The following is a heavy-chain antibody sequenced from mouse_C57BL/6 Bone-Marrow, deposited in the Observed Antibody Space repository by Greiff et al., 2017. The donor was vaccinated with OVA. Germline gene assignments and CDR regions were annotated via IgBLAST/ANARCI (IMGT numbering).Heavy chain of an antibody. J-gene: IGHJ2*01. CDR3: ARDAANTTVVVPFDY. CDR2: SRNKANDYTT. D-gene: IGHD1-1*01. V-gene: IGHV7-1*01. CDR1: GFTFSDFY. Sequence: EVQLVESGGGLVQSGRSLRLSCATSGFTFSDFYMEWVRQAPGKGLEWIAASRNKANDYTTEYSASVKGRFIVPRDTSQSILYLQMNALRAEDTAIYYCARDAANTTVVVPFDYWGQGTTLTVSS.